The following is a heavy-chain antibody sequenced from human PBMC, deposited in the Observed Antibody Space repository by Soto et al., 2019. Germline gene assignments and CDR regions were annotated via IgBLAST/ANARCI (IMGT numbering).Heavy chain of an antibody. Sequence: QVQLQEWGPGLVKPSGTLSLTCAVSGGSISSSNWWTWVRQPPGKGLEWIGEIYHSGSTNYNPSLKSRVTISVDKSKNQFSLKVTSVTAADAAVYYCAILLRSTYGMDVWGQGTTVTVSS. J-gene: IGHJ6*02. CDR3: AILLRSTYGMDV. CDR1: GGSISSSNW. D-gene: IGHD3-3*01. CDR2: IYHSGST. V-gene: IGHV4-4*02.